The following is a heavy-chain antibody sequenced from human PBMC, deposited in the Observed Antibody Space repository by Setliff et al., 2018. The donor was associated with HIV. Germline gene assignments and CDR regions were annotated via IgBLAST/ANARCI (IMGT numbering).Heavy chain of an antibody. Sequence: SETLSLTCTVPGGSISNHFWSWIRQPPGKGLEWIGEINHSGSTNYNPSLKSRVSISVATSKNQFSRKLTSVTAADTAVYYCATGITMAPDYWGQGSLVTVSS. D-gene: IGHD1-20*01. CDR3: ATGITMAPDY. J-gene: IGHJ4*02. CDR1: GGSISNHF. CDR2: INHSGST. V-gene: IGHV4-34*01.